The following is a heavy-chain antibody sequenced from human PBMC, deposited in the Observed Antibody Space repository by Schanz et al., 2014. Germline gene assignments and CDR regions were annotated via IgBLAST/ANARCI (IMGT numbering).Heavy chain of an antibody. D-gene: IGHD6-13*01. V-gene: IGHV1-2*06. J-gene: IGHJ1*01. CDR3: AGATYSSSWYGGSEYFQH. Sequence: QVLLVQSGAEVKQPGASVKVSCKASGYTFTAYFIHWVRQAPGQGLEWMGRINPNTGGTNFAQKFQGRVTMTRDTSITPAYMDLSGLTSDDTAVYYCAGATYSSSWYGGSEYFQHWGQGTLVTVSS. CDR1: GYTFTAYF. CDR2: INPNTGGT.